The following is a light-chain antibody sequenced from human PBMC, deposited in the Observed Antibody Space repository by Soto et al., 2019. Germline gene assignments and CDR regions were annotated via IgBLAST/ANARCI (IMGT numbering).Light chain of an antibody. CDR3: SSYTTSQSDV. Sequence: QSALTQPASVSGSSGQSITISCIGTSSDIGNYNYVSWFQQHPGKAPKLMISAVSNRPSGVSSRFSGSKSGNTASLTISGLQAEDEADYYCSSYTTSQSDVFGTGTKVTVL. CDR2: AVS. J-gene: IGLJ1*01. CDR1: SSDIGNYNY. V-gene: IGLV2-14*03.